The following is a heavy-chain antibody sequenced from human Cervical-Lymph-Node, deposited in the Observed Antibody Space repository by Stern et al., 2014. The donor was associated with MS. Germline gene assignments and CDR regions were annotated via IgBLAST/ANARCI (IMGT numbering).Heavy chain of an antibody. CDR3: ARSLRFGAAGIYGMDV. V-gene: IGHV4-61*02. Sequence: QVQLQESGPGLVKPSQTLSLTCNVSGGSISRGMYCWSWIRQPAGKGLEWIGRMYTSGNTNYTPPLEGRVTISVDTSKTQFPLKLSSVTAADTAVYYCARSLRFGAAGIYGMDVWGQGTTVTVSS. CDR2: MYTSGNT. CDR1: GGSISRGMYC. D-gene: IGHD3-16*01. J-gene: IGHJ6*02.